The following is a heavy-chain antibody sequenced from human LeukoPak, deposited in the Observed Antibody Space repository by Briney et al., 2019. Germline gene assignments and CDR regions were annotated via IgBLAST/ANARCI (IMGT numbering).Heavy chain of an antibody. V-gene: IGHV1-3*01. CDR1: GYTFTSYA. J-gene: IGHJ4*02. CDR3: ARPHSAWDSSGWYFDY. CDR2: INAGNGNT. D-gene: IGHD6-19*01. Sequence: ASVKVSCKASGYTFTSYAMHWVRQAPGQRLEWMGWINAGNGNTKYSQKFQGRVTITRDTSASTAYMELSSLRSEDTAVYYCARPHSAWDSSGWYFDYWGQGTLVTVSS.